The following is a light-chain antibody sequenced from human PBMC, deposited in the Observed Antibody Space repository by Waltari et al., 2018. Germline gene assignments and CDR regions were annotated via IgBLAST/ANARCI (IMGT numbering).Light chain of an antibody. CDR1: QSVGRT. Sequence: EIVLTQSPGTLSLSPGERATLSCRASQSVGRTLAWYQQRPGQAPRLLMYGASSRAANIPDRFAGSGSGTDFSLTINRLEPEDFAVYYCQHYLRLPVSFGQGTKAEIK. CDR3: QHYLRLPVS. V-gene: IGKV3-20*01. J-gene: IGKJ1*01. CDR2: GAS.